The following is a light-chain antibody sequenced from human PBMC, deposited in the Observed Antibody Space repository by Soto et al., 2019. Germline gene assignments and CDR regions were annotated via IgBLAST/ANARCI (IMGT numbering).Light chain of an antibody. CDR1: QSVLYSSNNKDY. V-gene: IGKV4-1*01. CDR2: WAS. CDR3: QQYFTTPRT. J-gene: IGKJ1*01. Sequence: DIVRTQSPDSLAVSLGERATINCKSSQSVLYSSNNKDYLAWYQQKPGQPPKLLIYWASTRQFGVPDRFSGSGSGTDFTLTISSLQAEDVAVYYCQQYFTTPRTFGQGTKVEIK.